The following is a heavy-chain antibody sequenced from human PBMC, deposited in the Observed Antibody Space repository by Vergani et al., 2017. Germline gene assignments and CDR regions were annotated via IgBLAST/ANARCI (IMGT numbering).Heavy chain of an antibody. D-gene: IGHD2-15*01. CDR1: AFTFSSYA. Sequence: VQLLESGGGLVQPGGSLRLSCAASAFTFSSYAMSWVRQAPGKGLEWVAVISHDGNNKYYADSVKGRFTIARDITKNTLYLQMNSLRVEDVAVYYCARDVAVSFDSWGQGTLVTVSS. CDR2: ISHDGNNK. V-gene: IGHV3-30*03. J-gene: IGHJ4*02. CDR3: ARDVAVSFDS.